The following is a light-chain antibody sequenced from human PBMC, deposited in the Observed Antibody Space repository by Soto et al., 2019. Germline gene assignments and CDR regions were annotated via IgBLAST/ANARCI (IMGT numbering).Light chain of an antibody. CDR1: QSVSNY. Sequence: EIVLTQSPATLSLSPGERATLSCRASQSVSNYLAWYQQKPGQAPRLLISDASNRATSIPARFSGSGSGTDFTLTISSLEPEDFAVYYCQLRSNWPPLYTFGQGTKLDIK. V-gene: IGKV3-11*01. CDR3: QLRSNWPPLYT. CDR2: DAS. J-gene: IGKJ2*01.